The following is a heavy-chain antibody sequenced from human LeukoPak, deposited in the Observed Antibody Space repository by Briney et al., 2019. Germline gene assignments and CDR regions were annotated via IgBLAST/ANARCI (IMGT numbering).Heavy chain of an antibody. CDR2: INHSGST. CDR1: GGSFSGYY. V-gene: IGHV4-34*01. Sequence: SETLSLTCAVYGGSFSGYYWSWIRQPPGKGLEWIGEINHSGSTNYNPSLKSRVTISVDTSKNQFSLKLSSVTAADTAVYYCARSKNTGMVIDYWGQGTLVTVSS. D-gene: IGHD5-18*01. CDR3: ARSKNTGMVIDY. J-gene: IGHJ4*02.